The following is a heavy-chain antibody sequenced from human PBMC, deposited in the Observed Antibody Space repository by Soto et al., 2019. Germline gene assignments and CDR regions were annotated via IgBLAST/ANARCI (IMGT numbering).Heavy chain of an antibody. V-gene: IGHV1-2*04. CDR3: ARDRYCSSTSCSIPSYYFDY. Sequence: ASVKVSCKASGDTFTGYYRQWVRQAPGQGLEWMGWINPNSGGTNYAQKFQGWVTMTRDTSISTAYMELSRLRSDDTAVYYCARDRYCSSTSCSIPSYYFDYWGQGTLVTVSS. CDR2: INPNSGGT. D-gene: IGHD2-2*01. J-gene: IGHJ4*02. CDR1: GDTFTGYY.